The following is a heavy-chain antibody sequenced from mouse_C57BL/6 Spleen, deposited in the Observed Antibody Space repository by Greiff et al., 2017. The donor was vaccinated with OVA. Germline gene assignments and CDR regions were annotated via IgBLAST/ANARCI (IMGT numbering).Heavy chain of an antibody. CDR1: GFTFSDYG. Sequence: EVKVVESGGGLVKPGGSLKLSCAASGFTFSDYGMHWVRQAPEKGLEWVAYISSGSSTIYYADTVKGRFTISRDNAKNTLFLQMTSLRSEDTAMYYCANSNWGAMDYWGQGTSVTVSS. J-gene: IGHJ4*01. CDR2: ISSGSSTI. CDR3: ANSNWGAMDY. V-gene: IGHV5-17*01. D-gene: IGHD2-5*01.